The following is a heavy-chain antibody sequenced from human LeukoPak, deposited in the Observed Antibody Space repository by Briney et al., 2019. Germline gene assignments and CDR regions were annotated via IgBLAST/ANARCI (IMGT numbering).Heavy chain of an antibody. CDR3: AGLPAYYYDTSGFYFDY. V-gene: IGHV3-66*04. CDR1: GFTFSSYG. D-gene: IGHD3-22*01. CDR2: IYSGGSR. Sequence: GGSLRLSCAASGFTFSSYGMSWVRQAPGKGLEWVSVIYSGGSRYYADSVKGRFTISRDNSKNTLYLQMNSLRAEDTAVYYCAGLPAYYYDTSGFYFDYWGQGTLVTVSS. J-gene: IGHJ4*02.